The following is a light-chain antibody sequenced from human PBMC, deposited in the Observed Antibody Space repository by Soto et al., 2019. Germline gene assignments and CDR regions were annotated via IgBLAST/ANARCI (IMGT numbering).Light chain of an antibody. Sequence: EKVLTQSPGTLSLSPGERATLSCRASQNVNNHYLAWYQQKPGQAPRRIIYGASRRAAAIPDRFSASGSGTDFTLSISRLEPEDFAVYHCQQFGSLPYTFGQGTKVDIK. V-gene: IGKV3-20*01. CDR3: QQFGSLPYT. CDR2: GAS. CDR1: QNVNNHY. J-gene: IGKJ2*01.